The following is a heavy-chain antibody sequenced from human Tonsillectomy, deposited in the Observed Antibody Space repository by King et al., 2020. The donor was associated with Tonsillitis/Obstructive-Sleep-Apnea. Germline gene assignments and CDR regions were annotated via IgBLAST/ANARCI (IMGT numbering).Heavy chain of an antibody. V-gene: IGHV3-48*03. CDR1: GFTFRSYE. J-gene: IGHJ6*03. D-gene: IGHD2-15*01. CDR3: ARGGSQIWSGRYMDV. Sequence: EVQLVESGGGLVQPGGSLRLSCAASGFTFRSYEMNWVRQAPGKGLEWVSYISSSGSTIYYADSVKGRFTISRDNAKTSLYLQMNSLRAEDTAVYYCARGGSQIWSGRYMDVWGKGTTVTVSS. CDR2: ISSSGSTI.